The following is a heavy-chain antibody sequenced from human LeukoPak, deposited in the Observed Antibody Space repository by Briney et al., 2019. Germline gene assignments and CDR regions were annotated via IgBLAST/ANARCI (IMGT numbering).Heavy chain of an antibody. CDR1: GGSISSYY. J-gene: IGHJ4*02. D-gene: IGHD4-11*01. Sequence: PSETLSLTCTVSGGSISSYYWSWIRQPPGKGLEWIGYIYYSGSTNYNPSLKSRVTISVDTSKNQFFLKLSSVTAADTAVYYCAREAEAKYSNYVDYWGQGTLVTVSS. CDR3: AREAEAKYSNYVDY. V-gene: IGHV4-59*01. CDR2: IYYSGST.